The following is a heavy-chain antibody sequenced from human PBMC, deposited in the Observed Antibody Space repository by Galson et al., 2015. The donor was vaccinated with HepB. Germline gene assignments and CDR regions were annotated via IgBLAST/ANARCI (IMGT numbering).Heavy chain of an antibody. V-gene: IGHV1-8*01. D-gene: IGHD4-17*01. CDR2: MGPTSGDT. CDR3: AKGDGDYRESFDF. J-gene: IGHJ3*01. Sequence: SVKVSCTASGYSFTSYDIHWVRQRPGQGLQWMGWMGPTSGDTGYAQRVQGRVTMTRDTAMRTAFMELRSLTTEDTAVYYCAKGDGDYRESFDFWGQGTMVIVSS. CDR1: GYSFTSYD.